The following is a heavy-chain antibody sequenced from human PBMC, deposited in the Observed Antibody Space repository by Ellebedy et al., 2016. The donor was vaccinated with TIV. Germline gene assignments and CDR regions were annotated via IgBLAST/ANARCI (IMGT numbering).Heavy chain of an antibody. CDR1: GFTFSNYN. D-gene: IGHD2-15*01. V-gene: IGHV3-21*06. CDR3: SRGWSTPDS. CDR2: IRSTGSDK. J-gene: IGHJ4*02. Sequence: GESLKISCVASGFTFSNYNMNWVRQSPGKGLEWVSSIRSTGSDKYYAESVKGRFTISRGNAQDTLFLQMNSLRAEDTAVYFCSRGWSTPDSWGQGTLVTVSS.